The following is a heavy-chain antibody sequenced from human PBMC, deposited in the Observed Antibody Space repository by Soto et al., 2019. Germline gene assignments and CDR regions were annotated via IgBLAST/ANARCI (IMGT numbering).Heavy chain of an antibody. D-gene: IGHD3-9*01. CDR3: ARDPPLSLRYFDWLSTHDY. CDR2: ISAYNGNT. V-gene: IGHV1-18*01. CDR1: GYTFTSYG. J-gene: IGHJ4*02. Sequence: ASVKVSCKASGYTFTSYGISWVRQAPGQGLEWMGWISAYNGNTNYAQKLQGRVTMTTDTSTSTAYMELRSLRSDDTAVYYCARDPPLSLRYFDWLSTHDYWGQGTLVTVSS.